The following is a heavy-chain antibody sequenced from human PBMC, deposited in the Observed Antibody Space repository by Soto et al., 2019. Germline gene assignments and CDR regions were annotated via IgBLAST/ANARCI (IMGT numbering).Heavy chain of an antibody. CDR2: IDSDGTST. V-gene: IGHV3-74*01. CDR3: ASSGYIEAY. J-gene: IGHJ4*02. CDR1: GFTFSNYW. Sequence: EVQLVESGGGLVQPGGSLRLSCAASGFTFSNYWMHWVRQAPGKGLVWVSRIDSDGTSTSYADSVKGRFTTARDNAKNTLYMQMNSLRAEDTAVYYCASSGYIEAYWGQGTLVTVSS. D-gene: IGHD3-22*01.